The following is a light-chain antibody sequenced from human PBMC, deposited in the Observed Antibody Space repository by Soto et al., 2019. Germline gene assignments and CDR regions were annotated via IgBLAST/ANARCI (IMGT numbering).Light chain of an antibody. CDR2: GAS. CDR3: QQYNNWPLT. V-gene: IGKV3-15*01. CDR1: QSVYSN. J-gene: IGKJ4*01. Sequence: ETVMTQSTATLSVSPGERATLSCRASQSVYSNLAWYQRKPVQAPRPLIYGASTRATGIPARFSGSGSGTEFTLTISSRQSEDFAVYYCQQYNNWPLTFGGGTKVEIK.